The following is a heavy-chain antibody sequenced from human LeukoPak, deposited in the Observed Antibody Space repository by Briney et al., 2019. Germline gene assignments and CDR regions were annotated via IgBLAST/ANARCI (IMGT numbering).Heavy chain of an antibody. CDR2: ISDSGGST. Sequence: GSLRLSCAVSGITLSNYGMSWVRQAPGKGLEWVAGISDSGGSTNYADSVKGRFTISRDNAKNTLYLQMNSLRAEDTAVYFCAKRGVVIRVILVGFHKQAYYFDSWGQGALSPSPQ. J-gene: IGHJ4*02. D-gene: IGHD3-10*01. CDR1: GITLSNYG. CDR3: AKRGVVIRVILVGFHKQAYYFDS. V-gene: IGHV3-23*01.